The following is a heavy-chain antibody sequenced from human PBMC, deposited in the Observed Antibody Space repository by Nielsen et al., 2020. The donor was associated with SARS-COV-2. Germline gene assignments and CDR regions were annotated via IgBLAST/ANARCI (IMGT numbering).Heavy chain of an antibody. CDR3: AKVPDYGDYGLGAFDI. CDR2: IRYDGSNK. V-gene: IGHV3-30*02. D-gene: IGHD4-17*01. J-gene: IGHJ3*02. CDR1: GFTFSRYA. Sequence: GGSLRLSCAPSGFTFSRYAMHWVRQAPGKGLEWVAFIRYDGSNKYYADSVKGRFTISRDNSKNTLYLQMNSLRAEDTAVYYCAKVPDYGDYGLGAFDIWGQGTMVTVSS.